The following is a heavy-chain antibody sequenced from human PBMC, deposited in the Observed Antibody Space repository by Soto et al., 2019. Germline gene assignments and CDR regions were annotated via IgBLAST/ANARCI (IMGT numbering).Heavy chain of an antibody. Sequence: QLQLQESGPGLVKPSETLSLTCTVSGDSVTISDYYWGWIRQPPGKGLEWIGSIHYSGSTYYNPSTKSRVTLSGDTSKKQFSLKLTSVTAADAAVYYCAAHDSGGYYAEYWGQGTLVTVSA. CDR1: GDSVTISDYY. J-gene: IGHJ4*02. V-gene: IGHV4-39*01. CDR2: IHYSGST. D-gene: IGHD3-22*01. CDR3: AAHDSGGYYAEY.